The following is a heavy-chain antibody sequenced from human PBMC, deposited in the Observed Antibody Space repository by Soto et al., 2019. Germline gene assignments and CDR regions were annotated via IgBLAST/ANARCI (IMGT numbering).Heavy chain of an antibody. V-gene: IGHV4-61*03. CDR3: ARGGAYCGGDCSPHYLGY. D-gene: IGHD2-21*02. CDR1: GGSVSSGGYY. J-gene: IGHJ4*01. Sequence: SETLSLTCTVSGGSVSSGGYYWSWIRQPPGKGLEWIGYIYYNGRTNYNPSLKSRVTLSADTSKNHFSLKLNSVTAADTAVYSCARGGAYCGGDCSPHYLGYWGHGTLVTVSS. CDR2: IYYNGRT.